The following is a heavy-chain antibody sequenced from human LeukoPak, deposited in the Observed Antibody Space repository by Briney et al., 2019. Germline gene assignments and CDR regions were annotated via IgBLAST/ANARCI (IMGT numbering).Heavy chain of an antibody. J-gene: IGHJ5*02. Sequence: ASVKVSCKASGYTFTGYYMHWVRQAPGQGLEWMGWINPNSGGTNYAQKFQGRVTMTRDTSISTAYMELSRLRSDDTAVYYCARLYYDYATNWFDPWGQGTLVTVSS. V-gene: IGHV1-2*02. D-gene: IGHD3-16*01. CDR1: GYTFTGYY. CDR3: ARLYYDYATNWFDP. CDR2: INPNSGGT.